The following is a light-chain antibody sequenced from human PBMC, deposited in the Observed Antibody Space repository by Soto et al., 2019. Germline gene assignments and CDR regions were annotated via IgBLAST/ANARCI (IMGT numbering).Light chain of an antibody. J-gene: IGKJ1*01. CDR2: KAS. CDR3: QQYNSYSQT. V-gene: IGKV1-5*03. Sequence: DIQMTQSPPSVSASVGDRVTITCRASQSIGSWLAWYQQKPGKAPKLLIYKASSLESGVPSRFSGSGSGTEFTLTISSLQPDDFATYYCQQYNSYSQTFGQGTKVDIK. CDR1: QSIGSW.